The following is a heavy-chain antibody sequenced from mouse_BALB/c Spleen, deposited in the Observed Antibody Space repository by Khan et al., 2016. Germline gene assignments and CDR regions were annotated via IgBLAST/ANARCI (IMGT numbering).Heavy chain of an antibody. Sequence: QVQLKESGPGLVAPSQSLSITCTVSGFSLTSYGVSWVRQPPGKGLEWLGGIWGDGSTNYHSAFISRLSISQENSQSQVFLKLNSLQTEDTATYYGAKPYDYDGYYYAMYYWGQGTSVTVSS. J-gene: IGHJ4*01. CDR3: AKPYDYDGYYYAMYY. D-gene: IGHD2-4*01. V-gene: IGHV2-3*01. CDR2: IWGDGST. CDR1: GFSLTSYG.